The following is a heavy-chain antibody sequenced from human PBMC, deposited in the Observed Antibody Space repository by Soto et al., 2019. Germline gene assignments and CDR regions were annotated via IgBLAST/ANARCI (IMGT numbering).Heavy chain of an antibody. D-gene: IGHD3-9*01. CDR2: IYHTGNT. V-gene: IGHV4-31*03. CDR3: ARVIDILSGSPVYFAY. J-gene: IGHJ4*02. Sequence: SQTMSLTCTVSGVVLGSDAYYWSWIRQHPGKGLEWIGNIYHTGNTYYNPSLKSRCVISLDASQNQLFLRLSSVTAADTAVYYCARVIDILSGSPVYFAYWGQGTLV. CDR1: GVVLGSDAYY.